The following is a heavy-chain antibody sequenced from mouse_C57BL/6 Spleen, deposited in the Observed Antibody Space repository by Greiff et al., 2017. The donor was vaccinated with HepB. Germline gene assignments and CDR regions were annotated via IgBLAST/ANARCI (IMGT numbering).Heavy chain of an antibody. V-gene: IGHV5-17*01. CDR3: IRGYGY. J-gene: IGHJ3*01. Sequence: EVKVEESGGGLVKPGGSLKLSCAASGFTFSDYGMNWVRQAPEKGLEWVAYISSGSSTIYYADTVKGRFTISRDNAKNTLFLHMTSLRSEDAAMYYCIRGYGYWGQGTLVSVS. D-gene: IGHD2-10*02. CDR2: ISSGSSTI. CDR1: GFTFSDYG.